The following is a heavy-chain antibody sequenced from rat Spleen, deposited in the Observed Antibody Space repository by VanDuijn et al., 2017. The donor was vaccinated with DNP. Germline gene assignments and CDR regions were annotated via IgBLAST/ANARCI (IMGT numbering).Heavy chain of an antibody. CDR3: TVVDY. J-gene: IGHJ2*01. CDR1: GFDFNTYA. V-gene: IGHV10-4*01. Sequence: EVQLVESGGGLVQPKGSLKLSCAASGFDFNTYAMSWVRQAPGKGLDWVASISIKTHNYATLYADSVKERFTISRDDSQSMVYLQMNNLKTEDTALYYCTVVDYWGQGVMVTVSS. CDR2: ISIKTHNYAT.